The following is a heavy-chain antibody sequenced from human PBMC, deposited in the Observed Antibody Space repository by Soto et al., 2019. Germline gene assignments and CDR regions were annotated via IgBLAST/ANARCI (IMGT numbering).Heavy chain of an antibody. CDR3: ARSTSYGDSYY. V-gene: IGHV1-18*01. J-gene: IGHJ4*02. Sequence: ASVKVSCKASGYTCTSYGISWVRPAPGQGREWMGCISAYTGNTNYAQKLQGRVTMTTDPSTSTSYMELRSLRSDDTAVYYCARSTSYGDSYYGGQGTLVTLSS. D-gene: IGHD4-17*01. CDR1: GYTCTSYG. CDR2: ISAYTGNT.